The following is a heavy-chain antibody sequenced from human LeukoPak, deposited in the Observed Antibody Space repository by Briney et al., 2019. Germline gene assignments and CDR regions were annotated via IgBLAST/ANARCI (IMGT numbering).Heavy chain of an antibody. D-gene: IGHD2-8*01. J-gene: IGHJ4*02. CDR3: ASTDCTNGVCYTCDY. V-gene: IGHV1-69*05. CDR2: IIPIVGTA. Sequence: SVKVSCKASRGTFSSYATSWERQAPGQGLEWMGRIIPIVGTANYGQKFQGRVTITTDESTSTAYMELSSLRSEDTAVYYCASTDCTNGVCYTCDYWGQGTLVTVSS. CDR1: RGTFSSYA.